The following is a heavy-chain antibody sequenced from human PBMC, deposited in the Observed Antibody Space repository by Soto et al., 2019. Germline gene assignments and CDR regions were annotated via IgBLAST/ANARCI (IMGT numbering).Heavy chain of an antibody. CDR3: AKNQERELPRVIDF. CDR2: MSGSSSTT. Sequence: GVSLRLSCATSGLTFSNYAMSWVRQAPGGGLEWVSSMSGSSSTTYYADSVRGRFTISRDRSKNTLYLQMSSLRAEDTALYYCAKNQERELPRVIDFWGQGTLVTVSS. CDR1: GLTFSNYA. V-gene: IGHV3-23*01. D-gene: IGHD1-7*01. J-gene: IGHJ4*02.